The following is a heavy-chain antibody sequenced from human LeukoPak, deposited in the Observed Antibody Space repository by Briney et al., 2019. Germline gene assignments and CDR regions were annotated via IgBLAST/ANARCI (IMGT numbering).Heavy chain of an antibody. CDR2: INNDGSSA. CDR3: ARGYIGPDY. D-gene: IGHD1-14*01. V-gene: IGHV3-74*03. CDR1: GFTPRDYW. J-gene: IGHJ4*02. Sequence: GGSLRLPCAASGFTPRDYWMHWVRQAPGKGLEWVSCINNDGSSATYADSVRGRFTISRDNAKSTPDLQMNSLRAEDTAVYYCARGYIGPDYWGQGTLVTVSS.